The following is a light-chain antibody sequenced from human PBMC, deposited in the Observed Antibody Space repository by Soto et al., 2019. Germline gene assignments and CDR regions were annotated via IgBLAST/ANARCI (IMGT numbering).Light chain of an antibody. CDR1: QTISSW. Sequence: DIQMTQYPSTLSVSVGDRVTITCGASQTISSWLAWYQKKPGTAPKLLIYHASTLESGVPSRFSGSGSGTEFTLTISSLQPDDFATYYCQQYNSYSFGHGTKVDIK. CDR3: QQYNSYS. J-gene: IGKJ1*01. CDR2: HAS. V-gene: IGKV1-5*01.